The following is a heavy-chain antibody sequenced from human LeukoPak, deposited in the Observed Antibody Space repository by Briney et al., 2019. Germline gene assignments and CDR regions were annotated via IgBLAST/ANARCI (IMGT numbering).Heavy chain of an antibody. Sequence: GGSLRLSCAAPGFTFSSYAMSWVRQAPGKGLEWVSAISGSGGSTYYADSVKGRFTISRDNSKNTLYLQMNSLRAEDTAVYYCAKEAKVNCGGDCYYQYYFDYWGQGTLVTVSS. CDR1: GFTFSSYA. CDR2: ISGSGGST. J-gene: IGHJ4*02. CDR3: AKEAKVNCGGDCYYQYYFDY. D-gene: IGHD2-21*02. V-gene: IGHV3-23*01.